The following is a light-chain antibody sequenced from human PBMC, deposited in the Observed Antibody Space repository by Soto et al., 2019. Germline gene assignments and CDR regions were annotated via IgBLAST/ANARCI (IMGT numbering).Light chain of an antibody. Sequence: DIVMTQSPDSLAVSLGERATINCKSNRTLFYPSNNKTYLAWYQQKAGQPPKLLIYWASMRESGVPDRFSGSGSGTDFTLTISSLQAEDVAIFYCQQYYSSPPTFGQGTKVEIK. CDR1: RTLFYPSNNKTY. CDR3: QQYYSSPPT. CDR2: WAS. V-gene: IGKV4-1*01. J-gene: IGKJ1*01.